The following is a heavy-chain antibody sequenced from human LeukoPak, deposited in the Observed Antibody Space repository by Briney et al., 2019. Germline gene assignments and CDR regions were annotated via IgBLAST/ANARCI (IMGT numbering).Heavy chain of an antibody. CDR3: ARTPLTTVVTLNFDY. D-gene: IGHD4-23*01. J-gene: IGHJ4*02. CDR2: INPNSGGT. V-gene: IGHV1-2*02. CDR1: GYTFTGHY. Sequence: ASVKVSCKASGYTFTGHYMHWVRQAPGQGLEWMGWINPNSGGTNYAQKFQGRVTMTRDTSISTAYMELSRLRSDDTAVYYCARTPLTTVVTLNFDYWGQGTLVTVSS.